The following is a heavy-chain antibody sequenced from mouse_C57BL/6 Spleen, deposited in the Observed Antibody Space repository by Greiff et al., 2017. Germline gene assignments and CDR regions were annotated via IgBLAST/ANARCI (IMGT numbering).Heavy chain of an antibody. CDR1: GFSLTSYG. Sequence: VKLQQSGPGLVQPSQSLSITCTVSGFSLTSYGVHWVRQSPGKGLEWLGVIWSGGSTDYNAAFISRLSISKDNSKSQVFFKMNSLQADDTAIYYCARNDYSNYAWFAYWGQGTLVTVSA. J-gene: IGHJ3*01. CDR2: IWSGGST. CDR3: ARNDYSNYAWFAY. V-gene: IGHV2-2*01. D-gene: IGHD2-5*01.